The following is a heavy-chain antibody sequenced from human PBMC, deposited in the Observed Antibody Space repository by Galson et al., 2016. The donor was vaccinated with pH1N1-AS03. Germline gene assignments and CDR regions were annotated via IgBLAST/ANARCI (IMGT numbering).Heavy chain of an antibody. Sequence: QSGAEVKKPGESLRISCKGSGYSFTSYWISWVRQMPGKGLEWMGRTDPSNSYTNYSPSFQGPVTISADESISTAYLQWSSLKASDTAMSYCARVSCSSTTFSPYYYGMYVWGQWTTVTVSS. CDR1: GYSFTSYW. J-gene: IGHJ6*02. D-gene: IGHD2-2*01. CDR3: ARVSCSSTTFSPYYYGMYV. CDR2: TDPSNSYT. V-gene: IGHV5-10-1*01.